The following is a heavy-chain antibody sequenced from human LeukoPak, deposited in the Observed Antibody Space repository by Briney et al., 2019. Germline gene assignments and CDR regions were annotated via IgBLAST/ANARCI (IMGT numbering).Heavy chain of an antibody. CDR3: ARGGIQLWFD. V-gene: IGHV1-46*01. D-gene: IGHD5-18*01. J-gene: IGHJ4*02. CDR2: ISPSGGST. Sequence: ASVKVSCKAFGYTFTSNYMHWVRQAPGQGPEWMGVISPSGGSTTYAQKFQGRVTLTRDMSTSTDYLELSSLRSEDTAVYYCARGGIQLWFDWGQGTLVTVSS. CDR1: GYTFTSNY.